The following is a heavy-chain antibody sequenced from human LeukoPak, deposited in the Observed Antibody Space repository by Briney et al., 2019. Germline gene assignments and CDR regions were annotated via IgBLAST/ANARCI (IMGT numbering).Heavy chain of an antibody. V-gene: IGHV4-61*05. CDR3: ARARDAFDI. Sequence: SETLSLTCTVSGGFITSSSYYWGWIRQPPGKGLEWIGYIYYSGSTNYNPSLKSRVTISVDTSKNQFSLKLSSVTAADTAVYYCARARDAFDIWGQGTMVTVSS. J-gene: IGHJ3*02. CDR1: GGFITSSSYY. CDR2: IYYSGST.